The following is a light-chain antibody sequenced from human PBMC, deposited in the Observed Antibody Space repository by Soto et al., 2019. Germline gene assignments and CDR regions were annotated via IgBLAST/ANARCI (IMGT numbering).Light chain of an antibody. V-gene: IGKV1-33*01. CDR1: QTISDW. Sequence: DIQMTQSPSTLSASIGDRVTITCRASQTISDWLAWHQQKPGKAPKLLIYDASNLETGVPSRFSGSGSGTDFTFTISSLQPEDIATYYCQQYDNLPPLGQGARPAI. J-gene: IGKJ5*01. CDR3: QQYDNLPP. CDR2: DAS.